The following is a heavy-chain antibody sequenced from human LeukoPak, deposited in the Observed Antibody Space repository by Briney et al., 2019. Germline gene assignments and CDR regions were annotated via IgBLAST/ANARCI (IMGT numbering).Heavy chain of an antibody. CDR1: GGSISSSSYY. V-gene: IGHV4-39*07. J-gene: IGHJ6*02. Sequence: PSETLSLTCTVSGGSISSSSYYWGWIRQPPGKGLEWIGSIYYSGSTYYNPSLKSRVTISVDTSMNQFSLKLSSVTAADTAVYYCARVVSLSDSSGWYIGFYYGMDVWGQGTTVTVSS. D-gene: IGHD6-13*01. CDR3: ARVVSLSDSSGWYIGFYYGMDV. CDR2: IYYSGST.